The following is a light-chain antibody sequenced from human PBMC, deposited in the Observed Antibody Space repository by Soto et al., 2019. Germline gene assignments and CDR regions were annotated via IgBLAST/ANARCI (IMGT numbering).Light chain of an antibody. CDR3: QSYDSSLGDLWV. V-gene: IGLV1-40*01. Sequence: QSVLTQPPSVSGAPGQRVTISCTGSSSNIGAGYDVHWYQQLPGTAPKLLIYGNSNRPSGVPDRFSGSKSGTSASLAITGLQAEYEADYYCQSYDSSLGDLWVFGGGTKLTVL. CDR1: SSNIGAGYD. J-gene: IGLJ3*02. CDR2: GNS.